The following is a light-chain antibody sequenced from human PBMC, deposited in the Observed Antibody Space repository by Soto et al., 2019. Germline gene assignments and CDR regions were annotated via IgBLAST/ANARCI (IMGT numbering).Light chain of an antibody. J-gene: IGKJ1*01. V-gene: IGKV3-15*01. CDR2: GAS. Sequence: EIVLTQSPATLSLSPGERATLTCSAIHSVSSTFLAWYQQRLGQAPRLLIYGASTRATGTPARFSGSGSGTEFTLTITSLQSEDFAVYYCQQYDNWPRWTFGQGTKVDI. CDR3: QQYDNWPRWT. CDR1: HSVSST.